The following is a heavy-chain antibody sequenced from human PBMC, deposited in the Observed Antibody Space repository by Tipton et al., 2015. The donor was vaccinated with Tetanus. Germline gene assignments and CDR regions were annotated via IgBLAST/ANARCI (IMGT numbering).Heavy chain of an antibody. CDR1: GDSISSYY. Sequence: TLSLTCTVSGDSISSYYWSWIRQPPGRGLEWIGHIYFTGNTQYSLSLKSRVTMSVATSKIQFSLKLSSVTAADTAVHYCARIRQVGKPGPFFDYWGQGTLVTVSS. D-gene: IGHD7-27*01. V-gene: IGHV4-59*01. CDR3: ARIRQVGKPGPFFDY. J-gene: IGHJ4*02. CDR2: IYFTGNT.